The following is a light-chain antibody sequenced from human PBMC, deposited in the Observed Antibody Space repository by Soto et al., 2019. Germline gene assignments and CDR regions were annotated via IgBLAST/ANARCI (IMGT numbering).Light chain of an antibody. Sequence: QSLLTQPPSASGTPGQRVTISCSGSSSNIGSNTVNWYQQLPGTAPKLLIYNNNQRPSGVPDRFSGSKSGTSASLAISGPQSADEADYYCAAWDDSLNGLVFGTGTKLTVL. J-gene: IGLJ1*01. V-gene: IGLV1-44*01. CDR3: AAWDDSLNGLV. CDR2: NNN. CDR1: SSNIGSNT.